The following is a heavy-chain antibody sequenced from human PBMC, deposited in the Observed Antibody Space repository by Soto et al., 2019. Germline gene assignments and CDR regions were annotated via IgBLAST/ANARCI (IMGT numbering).Heavy chain of an antibody. V-gene: IGHV3-30*18. Sequence: QVQLVESGGGVVQPGRSLRLSCAASGFTFSSYGMHWVRQAPGKGLEWVAVISYDGSNKYYADSVKGRFTISRDNSKNTLYLQMNSLRAEDTAVYYCAKDRGAARPYYGMDVWGQGTTVTVSS. CDR1: GFTFSSYG. CDR3: AKDRGAARPYYGMDV. J-gene: IGHJ6*02. CDR2: ISYDGSNK. D-gene: IGHD6-6*01.